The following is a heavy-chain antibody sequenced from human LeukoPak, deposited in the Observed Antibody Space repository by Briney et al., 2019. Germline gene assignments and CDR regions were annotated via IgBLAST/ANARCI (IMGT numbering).Heavy chain of an antibody. CDR2: IKQDGSEK. J-gene: IGHJ5*02. D-gene: IGHD5-18*01. CDR3: ARLALRHTPMVPYNWFDP. CDR1: GFTFSSYW. V-gene: IGHV3-7*01. Sequence: GGSLRLSCAASGFTFSSYWMTWVRQAPGKGLEWVANIKQDGSEKYYVDSVKGRFTISRDNAKNSLYLQMNSLRAEDTAVYYCARLALRHTPMVPYNWFDPWGQGTLVTASS.